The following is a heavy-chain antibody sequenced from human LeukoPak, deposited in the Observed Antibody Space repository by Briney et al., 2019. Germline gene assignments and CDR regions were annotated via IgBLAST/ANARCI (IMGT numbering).Heavy chain of an antibody. CDR2: ISTYNGNT. D-gene: IGHD6-13*01. CDR1: GYTFTSYG. CDR3: ARDPGAYSSSWYGVMGY. V-gene: IGHV1-18*01. Sequence: GASVKVSCKASGYTFTSYGISWVRQAPGQGLEWMGRISTYNGNTNYAQKLQGRVTMTTDTSTSTAYMELRSLRSDDTAVYYCARDPGAYSSSWYGVMGYWGQGTLVTVSS. J-gene: IGHJ4*02.